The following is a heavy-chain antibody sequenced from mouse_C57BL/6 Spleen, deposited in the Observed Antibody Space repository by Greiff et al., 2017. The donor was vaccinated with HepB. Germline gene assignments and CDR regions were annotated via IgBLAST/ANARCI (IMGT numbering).Heavy chain of an antibody. Sequence: QVQLQQSGAELVKPGASVKLSCKASGYTFTSYWMQWVKQRPGQGLEWIGEIDPSDSYTNYNQKFKGKATLTVDTSSSTAYMPLSSLTSEDSAVYYCARLTTVVAPVFDYWGQGTTLTVSS. CDR2: IDPSDSYT. CDR3: ARLTTVVAPVFDY. J-gene: IGHJ2*01. CDR1: GYTFTSYW. V-gene: IGHV1-50*01. D-gene: IGHD1-1*01.